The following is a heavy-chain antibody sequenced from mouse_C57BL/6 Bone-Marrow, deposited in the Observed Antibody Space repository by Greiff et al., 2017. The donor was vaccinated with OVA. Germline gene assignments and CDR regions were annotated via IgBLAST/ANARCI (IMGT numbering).Heavy chain of an antibody. Sequence: QVQLQQPGAELVKPGASVKLSCKASGYTFTSYWMHWVKQRPGQGLEWIGMIHPNSGSTNYNEKFKSKATLTVDKSSSTAYMQLSSLTSEDSAVYYCARCPYYSGSRYFDVWGTGTTVTVSS. J-gene: IGHJ1*03. CDR3: ARCPYYSGSRYFDV. CDR1: GYTFTSYW. CDR2: IHPNSGST. D-gene: IGHD1-1*01. V-gene: IGHV1-64*01.